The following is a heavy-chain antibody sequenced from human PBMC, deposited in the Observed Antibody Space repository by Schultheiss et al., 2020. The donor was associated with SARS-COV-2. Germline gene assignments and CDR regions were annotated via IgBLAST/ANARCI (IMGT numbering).Heavy chain of an antibody. CDR2: IYYSGST. Sequence: SQTLSLTCTVSGGSISSGGYYWSWIRQHPGKGLEWIGYIYYSGSTYYNPSLKSRVTISVDTSKNQFSLKLSSVTAADTAVYYCARDPVIHDSNAYWGQGTLVTVSS. D-gene: IGHD3-22*01. CDR3: ARDPVIHDSNAY. CDR1: GGSISSGGYY. J-gene: IGHJ4*02. V-gene: IGHV4-30-4*01.